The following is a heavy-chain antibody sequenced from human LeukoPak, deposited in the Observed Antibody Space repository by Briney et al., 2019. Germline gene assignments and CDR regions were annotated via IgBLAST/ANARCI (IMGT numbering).Heavy chain of an antibody. J-gene: IGHJ4*02. Sequence: GGSLRLSCAASGFTFPSYAMSWVRQAPGKGLEWVSAISGSGGSTYYADSVKGRFTISRDNSKNTLYLQMNNLRAEDTAVYYCARVRPWVFDYWGQGTLVTVSS. V-gene: IGHV3-23*01. CDR1: GFTFPSYA. CDR2: ISGSGGST. CDR3: ARVRPWVFDY.